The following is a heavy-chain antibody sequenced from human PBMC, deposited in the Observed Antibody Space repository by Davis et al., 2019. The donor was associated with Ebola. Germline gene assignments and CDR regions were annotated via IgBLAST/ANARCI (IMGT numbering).Heavy chain of an antibody. V-gene: IGHV3-21*04. CDR2: ISVSSGYI. CDR1: GFTFSSYG. J-gene: IGHJ4*02. D-gene: IGHD3-10*01. Sequence: GESLKISCAASGFTFSSYGMHWVRQAPGRGLEWVSSISVSSGYIYYEDSVKGRFTISRDNAKNSLHLQMNSLRVEDTAVYYCARGYYYGSGSDYWGQGTLVTVSS. CDR3: ARGYYYGSGSDY.